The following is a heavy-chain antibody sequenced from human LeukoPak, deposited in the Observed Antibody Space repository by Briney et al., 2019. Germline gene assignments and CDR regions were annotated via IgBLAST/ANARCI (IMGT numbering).Heavy chain of an antibody. CDR1: GGSITSYY. D-gene: IGHD6-19*01. J-gene: IGHJ5*02. V-gene: IGHV4-59*01. CDR3: ARDPGAGTHWFDP. CDR2: IYYSGST. Sequence: SETLSLTCTVSGGSITSYYWSWIRQPPGKGLEWIGSIYYSGSTNYNPSLKSRVTISVDTSKNQFSLKLSSVTAADTAVYYCARDPGAGTHWFDPWGQGTLVTVSS.